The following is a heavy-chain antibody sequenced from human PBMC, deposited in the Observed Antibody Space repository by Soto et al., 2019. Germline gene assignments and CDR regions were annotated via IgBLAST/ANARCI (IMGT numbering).Heavy chain of an antibody. D-gene: IGHD3-22*01. J-gene: IGHJ4*02. V-gene: IGHV1-46*01. CDR1: GYIFTNHY. CDR3: ARADYYDSSGFYYDY. CDR2: INPSGGST. Sequence: ASVKVSCKASGYIFTNHYIHWVRHAPGQGLEWMGIINPSGGSTNYLQKFQGRVTMTRDTSTSTVYMELSSLRSEDTAVYFCARADYYDSSGFYYDYWGQGTVVTVAS.